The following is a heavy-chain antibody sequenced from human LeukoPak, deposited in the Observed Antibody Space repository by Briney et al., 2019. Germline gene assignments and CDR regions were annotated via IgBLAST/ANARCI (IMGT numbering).Heavy chain of an antibody. CDR1: EFTFNDYA. CDR3: AKELPPHAIGADALDL. J-gene: IGHJ3*01. D-gene: IGHD1-26*01. CDR2: ISGSGSDP. Sequence: GGSLRLSCAASEFTFNDYAMSWVRQAPGKGLEWVSCISGSGSDPFYTDSVRGRFTISRDNSKNTLHLQMDRLRAEDTAIYYCAKELPPHAIGADALDLWGQGTVVTVSS. V-gene: IGHV3-23*01.